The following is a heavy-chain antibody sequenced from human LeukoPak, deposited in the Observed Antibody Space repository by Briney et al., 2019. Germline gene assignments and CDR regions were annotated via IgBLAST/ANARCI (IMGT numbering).Heavy chain of an antibody. CDR3: SRGLDSRKLGY. V-gene: IGHV4-31*03. CDR2: IHPSGML. D-gene: IGHD3-22*01. CDR1: GASFNSDDQY. J-gene: IGHJ4*02. Sequence: SETLSLTCTVSGASFNSDDQYWNWIRQSPGKGLDWIGSIHPSGMLYNNPSLESRVTMSRDTSKNRFSLDLNSVTAADTAVYFCSRGLDSRKLGYWGQGILVTVSS.